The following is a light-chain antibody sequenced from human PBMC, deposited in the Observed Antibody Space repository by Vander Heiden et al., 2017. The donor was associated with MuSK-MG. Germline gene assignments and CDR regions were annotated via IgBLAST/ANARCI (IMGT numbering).Light chain of an antibody. J-gene: IGKJ1*01. CDR2: AAS. CDR1: QGISSY. V-gene: IGKV1-9*01. CDR3: QLLNSYLPWT. Sequence: DIQLTQSPSFLSASVGDRVTITCRASQGISSYLAWYQQKPGKAPKLLIYAASTLQSGVPSRFSGSGSGTEFTLTISSLQPEDFATYYCQLLNSYLPWTFGQGTKVEIK.